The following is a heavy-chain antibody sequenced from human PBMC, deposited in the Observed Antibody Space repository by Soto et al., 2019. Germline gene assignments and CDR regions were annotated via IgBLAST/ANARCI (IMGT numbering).Heavy chain of an antibody. D-gene: IGHD3-22*01. CDR3: AKEGYYDGPFDD. CDR1: GFTFSTYG. CDR2: ISYDGSKK. Sequence: QVQLVESGGGVVQPGRSLRLSCAASGFTFSTYGMHWVRQAPGKGLEWVAVISYDGSKKYYADSVKGRFTISRDSSKNTLCLQMNSLRAEDTAVYYCAKEGYYDGPFDDWGQGTLVTVSS. V-gene: IGHV3-30*18. J-gene: IGHJ4*02.